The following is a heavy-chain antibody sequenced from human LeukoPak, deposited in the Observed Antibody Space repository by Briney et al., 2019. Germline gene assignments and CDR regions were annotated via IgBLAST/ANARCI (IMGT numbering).Heavy chain of an antibody. CDR2: ISSSGSTI. CDR1: GFTFSSYE. D-gene: IGHD3-10*01. J-gene: IGHJ4*02. CDR3: ARDLLSVRSY. V-gene: IGHV3-48*03. Sequence: HTGGSLRLSCAASGFTFSSYEMNWVRQAPGKGLEWVSYISSSGSTIYYADSVKGRFTISRDNAKNSLYLQMNSLRAEDTAVYYCARDLLSVRSYWGQGTLVTVSS.